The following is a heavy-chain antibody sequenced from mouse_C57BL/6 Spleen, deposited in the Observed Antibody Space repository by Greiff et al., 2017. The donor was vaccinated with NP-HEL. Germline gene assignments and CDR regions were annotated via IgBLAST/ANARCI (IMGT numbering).Heavy chain of an antibody. J-gene: IGHJ4*01. D-gene: IGHD2-1*01. CDR1: GYSFTSYY. CDR3: ATYGNPYAMDY. CDR2: IYPGSGNT. Sequence: QVQLQQSGPELVKPGASVKISCKASGYSFTSYYIHWVKQRPGQGLEWIGWIYPGSGNTKYNEKFKGKATLTADTSSSTAYMQLSSLTSEDSAVYYCATYGNPYAMDYWGQGTSVTVSS. V-gene: IGHV1-66*01.